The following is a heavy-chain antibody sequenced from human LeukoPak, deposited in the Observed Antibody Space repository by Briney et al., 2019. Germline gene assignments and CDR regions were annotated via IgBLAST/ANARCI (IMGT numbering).Heavy chain of an antibody. CDR3: AKVAVSGGRAYRVGLGY. D-gene: IGHD2-15*01. Sequence: GGSLRLSCAASGFTFSSYAMSWVRQAPGKGLEWVSAISGSGGSTYYADSVKGRFTISRDNSKNTLYLQMNSLRAEDTAVYYCAKVAVSGGRAYRVGLGYWGQGTLVTVSS. V-gene: IGHV3-23*01. CDR1: GFTFSSYA. J-gene: IGHJ4*02. CDR2: ISGSGGST.